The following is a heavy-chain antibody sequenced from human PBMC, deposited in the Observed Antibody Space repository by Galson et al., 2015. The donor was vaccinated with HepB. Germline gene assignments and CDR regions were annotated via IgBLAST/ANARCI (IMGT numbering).Heavy chain of an antibody. CDR2: ISGSGVST. Sequence: SLRLSCAASGFTFSSYAMSWVRQAPGKGLEWVSAISGSGVSTYYADSVKGRFTISRDNSKNTPYLQMNSLRAEDTAVYYCAKRGGYFDSSGYYVIDYWGQGTLVTVSS. CDR1: GFTFSSYA. D-gene: IGHD3-22*01. V-gene: IGHV3-23*01. CDR3: AKRGGYFDSSGYYVIDY. J-gene: IGHJ4*02.